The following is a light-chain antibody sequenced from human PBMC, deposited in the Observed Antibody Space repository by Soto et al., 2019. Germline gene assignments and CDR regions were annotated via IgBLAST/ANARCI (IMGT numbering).Light chain of an antibody. V-gene: IGKV3-15*01. CDR3: QQYNTWPRT. CDR2: GAS. CDR1: QGIKDD. J-gene: IGKJ1*01. Sequence: EIVMTQSLATLSVSPGKRATLSCRASQGIKDDLAWFQQKPGQAPRLLIYGASTRATAIPARFSGSGSGTEFTLSISSLQSEDFAVYYCQQYNTWPRTFGQGTKVDIK.